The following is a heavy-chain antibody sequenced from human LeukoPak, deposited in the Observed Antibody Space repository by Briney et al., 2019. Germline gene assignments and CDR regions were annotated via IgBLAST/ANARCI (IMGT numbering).Heavy chain of an antibody. V-gene: IGHV4-39*01. CDR3: ARHGNWGGPDY. CDR1: GRSISSSIHY. J-gene: IGHJ4*02. Sequence: SETLSLTCTVSGRSISSSIHYWGWVRQPPGKGLEWIGSMYHRGSTYYNTSLKNRVTMSVDTSKSQFSLTLGSVTAADTAFYYCARHGNWGGPDYWGQGTLVTVSS. D-gene: IGHD7-27*01. CDR2: MYHRGST.